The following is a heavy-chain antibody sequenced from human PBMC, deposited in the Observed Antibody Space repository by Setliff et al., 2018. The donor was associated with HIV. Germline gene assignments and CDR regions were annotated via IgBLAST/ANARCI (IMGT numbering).Heavy chain of an antibody. CDR1: GFTFGNHF. CDR3: ARGSRDDSVYRPVDY. CDR2: IKQDESER. J-gene: IGHJ4*02. V-gene: IGHV3-7*03. Sequence: GSLRLSCAASGFTFGNHFMAWVRQAPGKGLEWVANIKQDESERFYVDAVKGRFTISRDDAKNSLYLQMNSLRAEDSAVYYCARGSRDDSVYRPVDYWGRGTLVTVSS. D-gene: IGHD3-22*01.